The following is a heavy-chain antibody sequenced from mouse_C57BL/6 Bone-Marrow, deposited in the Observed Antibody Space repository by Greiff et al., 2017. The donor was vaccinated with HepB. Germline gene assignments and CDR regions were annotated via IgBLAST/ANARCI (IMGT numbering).Heavy chain of an antibody. V-gene: IGHV14-1*01. J-gene: IGHJ3*01. CDR1: GFNIKDYY. D-gene: IGHD3-2*02. CDR2: IDPEDGDT. Sequence: VQLQQSGAELVRPGASVKLSCTASGFNIKDYYMHWVKQRPEQGLEWIGRIDPEDGDTEYAPKFQGKATMTADTSSNTAYLQLSSLTSEDTAVYYCTWQLRLPSWFAYWGQGTLVTVSA. CDR3: TWQLRLPSWFAY.